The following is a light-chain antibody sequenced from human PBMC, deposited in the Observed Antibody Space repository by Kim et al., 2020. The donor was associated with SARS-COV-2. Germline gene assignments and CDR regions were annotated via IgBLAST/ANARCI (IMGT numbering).Light chain of an antibody. J-gene: IGLJ2*01. V-gene: IGLV1-47*01. Sequence: ELTQPPSASGTPGQTVTISCSGSSSNIGNNYVYWFQQFPGSAPKLLIHRNSQRPSGVSDRFSGSKSGTSASLAISGLRSEDEADYYCATWDDSLSDPRVFGGGTQLTVL. CDR3: ATWDDSLSDPRV. CDR1: SSNIGNNY. CDR2: RNS.